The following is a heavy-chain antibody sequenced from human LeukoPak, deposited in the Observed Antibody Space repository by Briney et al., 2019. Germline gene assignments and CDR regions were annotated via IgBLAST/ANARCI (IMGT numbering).Heavy chain of an antibody. V-gene: IGHV3-21*01. J-gene: IGHJ4*02. Sequence: TPGGSLRLSCAASGFTFRTSAMSWVRQAPGKGLEWVSSISSSTSYIYYADSLKGRFTISRDNAKNSLYLQMNSLRAEDTAVYYCARGGWPRLGDYWGQGTLVTVSS. CDR1: GFTFRTSA. CDR3: ARGGWPRLGDY. D-gene: IGHD5-12*01. CDR2: ISSSTSYI.